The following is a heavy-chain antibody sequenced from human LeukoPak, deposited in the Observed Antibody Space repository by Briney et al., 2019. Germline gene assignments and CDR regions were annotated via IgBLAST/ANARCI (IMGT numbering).Heavy chain of an antibody. J-gene: IGHJ6*03. CDR3: ARVREMATIFSSYMDV. CDR1: GFTFSSYE. V-gene: IGHV3-48*03. Sequence: QSGGSLRLSCAASGFTFSSYEMNWVRQAPGKGLEWVSYISSSGSTIYYADSVKGRFTISRDSAKNSLYLQMNSLRAEDTAVYYCARVREMATIFSSYMDVWGKGTTVTISS. D-gene: IGHD5-24*01. CDR2: ISSSGSTI.